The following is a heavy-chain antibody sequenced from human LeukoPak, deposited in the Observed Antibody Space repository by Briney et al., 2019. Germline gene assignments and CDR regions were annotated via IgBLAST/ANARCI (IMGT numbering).Heavy chain of an antibody. Sequence: GGSLRLSCAASGFTFTNYGMTWVRQAPGKGLEWVSAISGSGGSTYYADSVKGRFTISRDNSKNTLYLQMNSLRAEDTAVYYCYIPYYDTSAYKGYWGQGTLVTVSS. CDR3: YIPYYDTSAYKGY. CDR1: GFTFTNYG. D-gene: IGHD3-22*01. J-gene: IGHJ4*02. V-gene: IGHV3-23*01. CDR2: ISGSGGST.